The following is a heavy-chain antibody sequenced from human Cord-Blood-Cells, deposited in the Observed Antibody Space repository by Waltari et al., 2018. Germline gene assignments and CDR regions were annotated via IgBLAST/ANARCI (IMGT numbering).Heavy chain of an antibody. CDR3: ARGGDQLLSFDY. Sequence: QVQLQQWGAGLLKPSETLSLTCAVYGGSFSGYYWSWIRQPPGKGLEWIGEINHSGSTNYNPSLKSRVTISVDTSKNQFSLKLSAVTAADTAVYYRARGGDQLLSFDYWGQGTLVTVSS. J-gene: IGHJ4*02. V-gene: IGHV4-34*01. D-gene: IGHD2-2*01. CDR2: INHSGST. CDR1: GGSFSGYY.